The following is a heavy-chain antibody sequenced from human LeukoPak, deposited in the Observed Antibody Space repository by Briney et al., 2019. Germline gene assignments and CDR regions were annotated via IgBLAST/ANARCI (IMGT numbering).Heavy chain of an antibody. V-gene: IGHV3-21*04. CDR2: ISSSSRFI. CDR3: ARDCSGANWFDP. J-gene: IGHJ5*02. D-gene: IGHD6-19*01. CDR1: GFTFNSYS. Sequence: GGSLRLSCAASGFTFNSYSMNWFRQAPGKGLEWVSSISSSSRFIYYADSVKGRFTISRDNSKNTLYLQMNSLRAEDTAVYYCARDCSGANWFDPWGQGTLVTVSS.